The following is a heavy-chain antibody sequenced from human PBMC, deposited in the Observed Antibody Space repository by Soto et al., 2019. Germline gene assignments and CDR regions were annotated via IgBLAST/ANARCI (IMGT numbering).Heavy chain of an antibody. CDR2: ISYSGST. CDR1: GGSISNYY. V-gene: IGHV4-59*01. CDR3: ARSTMIVVNWHFDL. J-gene: IGHJ2*01. Sequence: QVQLQESGPGLVKPSETLSLTCTVSGGSISNYYWSWIRLPPGKGLEWIGYISYSGSTNYNPSLKSRVTISVDTSKNQFSVRLSSVTAADTAVYYCARSTMIVVNWHFDLWGRGTLVSVSS. D-gene: IGHD3-22*01.